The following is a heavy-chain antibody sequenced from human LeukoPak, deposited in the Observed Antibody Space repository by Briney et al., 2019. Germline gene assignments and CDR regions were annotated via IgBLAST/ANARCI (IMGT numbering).Heavy chain of an antibody. D-gene: IGHD5-18*01. Sequence: SETLSLTCAVYGGSFSGYYWSWIRQPPGKGLEWIGEINHSGSTNYNPSLKSRVTISVDTSKNQFSLKLSSVTAADTAVYYCARVSRRGYSYGYWFDPWGQGTLVTVSS. CDR3: ARVSRRGYSYGYWFDP. CDR2: INHSGST. CDR1: GGSFSGYY. J-gene: IGHJ5*02. V-gene: IGHV4-34*01.